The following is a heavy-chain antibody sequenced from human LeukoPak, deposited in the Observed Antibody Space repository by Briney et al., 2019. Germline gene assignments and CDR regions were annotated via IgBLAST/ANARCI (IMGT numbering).Heavy chain of an antibody. CDR1: GFTFSSYG. D-gene: IGHD3-10*01. V-gene: IGHV3-30*18. CDR3: AKAPYGSGSYQEYYFDY. J-gene: IGHJ4*02. Sequence: SGGSLRLSCAASGFTFSSYGMHWVRQAPGKGLEWVAVISYDGSNKYYADSVKGRFTISRDNSKNTLYLQMNSLRAEDTAVYYCAKAPYGSGSYQEYYFDYWGQGTLVTVSS. CDR2: ISYDGSNK.